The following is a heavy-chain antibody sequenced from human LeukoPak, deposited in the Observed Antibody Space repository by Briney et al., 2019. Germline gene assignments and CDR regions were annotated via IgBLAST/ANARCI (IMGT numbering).Heavy chain of an antibody. V-gene: IGHV3-23*01. Sequence: GGSLRLSCAASGFTFSSYAMSWVRQAPGKGLEWVSAISGSGGSTYYADSVKGRFTISRDNSKNTLYLQMNSLRAGDTAVYYCAKTVPDSSSWLLFDYWGQGTLVTVSS. CDR3: AKTVPDSSSWLLFDY. J-gene: IGHJ4*02. CDR2: ISGSGGST. CDR1: GFTFSSYA. D-gene: IGHD6-13*01.